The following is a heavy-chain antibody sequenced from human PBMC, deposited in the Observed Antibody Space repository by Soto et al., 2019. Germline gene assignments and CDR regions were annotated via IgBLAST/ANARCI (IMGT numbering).Heavy chain of an antibody. CDR3: ARRETFGSLNWFDP. V-gene: IGHV1-8*01. CDR1: GYSFTSND. Sequence: ASVKVSCKASGYSFTSNDVSWVRQATGQGLEWMGWMNPGSGDTGYAQKFQGRVTMTRDISIATAYMELSSLRSDDTAIYYCARRETFGSLNWFDPWGQGTLVTVSS. D-gene: IGHD3-16*01. CDR2: MNPGSGDT. J-gene: IGHJ5*02.